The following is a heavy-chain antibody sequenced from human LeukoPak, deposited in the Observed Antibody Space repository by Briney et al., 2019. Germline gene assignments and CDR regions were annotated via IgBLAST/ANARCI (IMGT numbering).Heavy chain of an antibody. Sequence: GGSLRLSCAASGFTFSDYYMSWIRQAPGKGLEWVSYISSSGSTIYYADSVKGRFTISRDNAKNSLYLQMNSLRAEDTAVYYCARVTSGSSWSRAFDIWGQGTMVTVSS. J-gene: IGHJ3*02. V-gene: IGHV3-11*04. CDR1: GFTFSDYY. CDR2: ISSSGSTI. CDR3: ARVTSGSSWSRAFDI. D-gene: IGHD6-13*01.